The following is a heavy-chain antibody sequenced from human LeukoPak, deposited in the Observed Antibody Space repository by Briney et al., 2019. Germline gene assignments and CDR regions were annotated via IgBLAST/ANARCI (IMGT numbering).Heavy chain of an antibody. CDR2: INPSGGST. Sequence: GASVKVSCKASGYTFTSYYMHWVRQAPGQGLEWMGIINPSGGSTSYAQKFQGRVTMTRDTSTSTVYMELSSLRSDDTAVYYCARDLIAVAGPYYYGMDVWGQGTTVTVSS. CDR3: ARDLIAVAGPYYYGMDV. J-gene: IGHJ6*02. V-gene: IGHV1-46*01. D-gene: IGHD6-19*01. CDR1: GYTFTSYY.